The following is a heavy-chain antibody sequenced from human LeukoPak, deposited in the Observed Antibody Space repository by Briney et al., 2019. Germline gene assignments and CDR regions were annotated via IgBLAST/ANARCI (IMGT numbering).Heavy chain of an antibody. CDR1: GFTFSSYG. CDR2: MRYDGGRT. CDR3: AKDHVPVRYGTYFDS. J-gene: IGHJ4*02. D-gene: IGHD3-16*01. Sequence: QPGGSLRLSCAASGFTFSSYGMHWVRQAPGKGLEWVAFMRYDGGRTYYADSVEGRFTISRDNSKNTLHLHMSSLRTEDTAVYYCAKDHVPVRYGTYFDSWGQGTLVTVSS. V-gene: IGHV3-30*02.